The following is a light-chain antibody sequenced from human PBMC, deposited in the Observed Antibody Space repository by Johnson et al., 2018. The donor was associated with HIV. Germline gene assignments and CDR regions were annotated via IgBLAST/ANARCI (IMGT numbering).Light chain of an antibody. J-gene: IGLJ1*01. CDR2: DNT. Sequence: QSVLTQPPSVSAAPGQKVTISCSGSSSNVGNNYVSWYQQVPGTAPKLLIYDNTQRPSGIPDRFSGSKSGTSATLGITGLQTGDEADYYCGTWDTSLSSGYVFGTGTKVTVL. V-gene: IGLV1-51*01. CDR1: SSNVGNNY. CDR3: GTWDTSLSSGYV.